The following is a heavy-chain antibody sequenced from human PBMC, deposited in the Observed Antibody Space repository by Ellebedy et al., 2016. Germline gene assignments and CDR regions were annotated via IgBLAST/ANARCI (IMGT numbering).Heavy chain of an antibody. J-gene: IGHJ4*02. CDR1: GGSINNYF. Sequence: SETLSLXXTFSGGSINNYFWTWIRQPPGKGLEWIGYIYYTGNTDYNPSLKSRVAFSLDTSKNEFSLRLTSVTAADTSIYYCARASVRGVITYWGQGTLVTVSS. V-gene: IGHV4-59*01. CDR2: IYYTGNT. D-gene: IGHD3-10*01. CDR3: ARASVRGVITY.